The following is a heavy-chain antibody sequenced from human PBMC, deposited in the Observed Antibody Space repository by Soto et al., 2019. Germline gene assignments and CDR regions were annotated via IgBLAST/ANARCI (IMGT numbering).Heavy chain of an antibody. CDR3: ARDGRGYSYGYWGSYYFDY. J-gene: IGHJ4*02. CDR1: GGSISSSSYY. V-gene: IGHV4-39*07. CDR2: IYYSGST. Sequence: LSLTCTVSGGSISSSSYYWGWIRQPPGKGLEWIGSIYYSGSTYYNPSLKSRVTISVDTSKNQFSLKLSSVTAADTAVYYCARDGRGYSYGYWGSYYFDYWGQGPRSPSPQ. D-gene: IGHD5-18*01.